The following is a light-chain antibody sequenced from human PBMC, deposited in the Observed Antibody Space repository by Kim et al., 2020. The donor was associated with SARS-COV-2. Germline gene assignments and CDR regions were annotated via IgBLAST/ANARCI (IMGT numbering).Light chain of an antibody. CDR3: YYAADNNQRV. CDR1: VMAKKY. V-gene: IGLV3-27*01. CDR2: KES. Sequence: SPGQTASITCSGDVMAKKYAWCWQQKPGEAPVVLIYKESGRPPGSPARRSGSSSATTVTLTISGAQVEDEADYYCYYAADNNQRVFGGGTQLTVL. J-gene: IGLJ3*02.